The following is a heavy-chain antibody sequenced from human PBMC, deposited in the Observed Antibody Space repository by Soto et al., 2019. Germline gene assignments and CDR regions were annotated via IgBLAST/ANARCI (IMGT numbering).Heavy chain of an antibody. CDR3: ARSMVRFLDSLGVDV. D-gene: IGHD3-3*01. J-gene: IGHJ6*02. CDR2: IIPIFGTA. CDR1: GGTFSNYA. Sequence: QVQLVQSGAAVKKPGSSVKVSCKASGGTFSNYAMSWVRQAPGQGLEWMGGIIPIFGTANYAQKFQGRVTITADESTSTAYMELSSLRSEDTAVYYCARSMVRFLDSLGVDVWGQGTTVTVSS. V-gene: IGHV1-69*12.